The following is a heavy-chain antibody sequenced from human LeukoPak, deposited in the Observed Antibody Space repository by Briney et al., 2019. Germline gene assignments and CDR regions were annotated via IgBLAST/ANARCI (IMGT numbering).Heavy chain of an antibody. J-gene: IGHJ4*02. D-gene: IGHD3-22*01. Sequence: GASVKVSCKTSGYTFTGYYMHWVRQAPGQGLEWMGWINPTSGGTNYAQKFQGRVTMTRDTSISTAYMELSRLRSDDTAVYYCARFWYYYDSTGILTLYFDYWGQGTLVTVSS. CDR2: INPTSGGT. CDR3: ARFWYYYDSTGILTLYFDY. CDR1: GYTFTGYY. V-gene: IGHV1-2*02.